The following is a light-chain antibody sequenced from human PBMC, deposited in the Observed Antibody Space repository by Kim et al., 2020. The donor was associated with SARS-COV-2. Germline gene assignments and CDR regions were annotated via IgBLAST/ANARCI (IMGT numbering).Light chain of an antibody. CDR3: QTWDTSTLV. CDR1: TLGDKY. V-gene: IGLV3-1*01. CDR2: QDR. Sequence: SYELTQPPSVSVSPGQTASITCSGDTLGDKYACWYQQKPGQSPVLVIYQDRKRPSGIPERFSGSNSGNTATLTISGTQAVDEADYYCQTWDTSTLVFGGGTQLTVL. J-gene: IGLJ2*01.